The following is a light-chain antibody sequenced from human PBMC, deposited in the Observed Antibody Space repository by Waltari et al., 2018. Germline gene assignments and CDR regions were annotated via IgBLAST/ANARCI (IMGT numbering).Light chain of an antibody. V-gene: IGLV4-69*01. CDR3: QTGGHGTWV. J-gene: IGLJ3*02. CDR2: VNSDGSH. Sequence: HLLLTQSPSASASLGPWLKLTCTLSSGHGSTIIACLQQQPEKGPRYLMKVNSDGSHIRGDGIPDRFSGSSSGAERHLTISSLQAEDEADYYCQTGGHGTWVFGGGTKLTVL. CDR1: SGHGSTI.